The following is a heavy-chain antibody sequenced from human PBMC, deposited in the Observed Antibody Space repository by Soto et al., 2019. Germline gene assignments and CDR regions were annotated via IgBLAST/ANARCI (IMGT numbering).Heavy chain of an antibody. CDR3: ARGYSSSSAALDY. J-gene: IGHJ4*02. V-gene: IGHV3-30-3*01. Sequence: QVQLVESGGGVVQPGMSLRLSCAASGFTFSSYAMHWVRQAPGKGLEWVAIISYDGSNKYYADSVKGRFTISRDNSKNTLYLQMNSLRGEDTAVYYCARGYSSSSAALDYWGQGTLVTVST. D-gene: IGHD6-13*01. CDR2: ISYDGSNK. CDR1: GFTFSSYA.